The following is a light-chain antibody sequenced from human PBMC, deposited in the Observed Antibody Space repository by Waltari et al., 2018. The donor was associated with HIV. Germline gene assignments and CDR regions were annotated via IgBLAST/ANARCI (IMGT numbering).Light chain of an antibody. CDR1: QSVLDSSNNKNF. CDR3: QQYYTTPFT. J-gene: IGKJ3*01. CDR2: WAS. V-gene: IGKV4-1*01. Sequence: DIVMTQSPDSLAVSLGERGTITCKSRQSVLDSSNNKNFLAWSQQKPGQPPKLLISWASTRESGVPGRFSGSGSGTDFTLTISSLQAEDVAVYYCQQYYTTPFTFGPGTKVDIK.